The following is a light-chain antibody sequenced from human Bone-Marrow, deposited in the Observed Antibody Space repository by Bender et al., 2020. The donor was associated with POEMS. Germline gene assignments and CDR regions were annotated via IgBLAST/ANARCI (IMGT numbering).Light chain of an antibody. V-gene: IGLV3-25*03. CDR1: ALPKQY. CDR3: QTADSSGPYVV. Sequence: SYEVTQPPSVSVSPGQTARITCSVDALPKQYAHWYQQKPGQAPVLVIYKDNERPSGIPERFSGTSSGTTVTLTISGVQAEDEADYYCQTADSSGPYVVFGGGTKLTVL. CDR2: KDN. J-gene: IGLJ2*01.